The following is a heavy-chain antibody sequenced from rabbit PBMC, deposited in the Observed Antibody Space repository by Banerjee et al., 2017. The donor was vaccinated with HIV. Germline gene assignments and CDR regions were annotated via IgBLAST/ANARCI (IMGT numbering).Heavy chain of an antibody. CDR3: GRDRGVGYDLNL. J-gene: IGHJ6*01. Sequence: QSLEESGGDLVKPGASLTLTCTASAFSFSSIYWICWVRQAPGKGPEWIACIYAGSSGNTYYASWAKGRFTISKTSSTTVTLQMTSLTDADTATYFCGRDRGVGYDLNLWGPGTLVTVS. CDR2: IYAGSSGNT. CDR1: AFSFSSIYW. D-gene: IGHD6-1*01. V-gene: IGHV1S40*01.